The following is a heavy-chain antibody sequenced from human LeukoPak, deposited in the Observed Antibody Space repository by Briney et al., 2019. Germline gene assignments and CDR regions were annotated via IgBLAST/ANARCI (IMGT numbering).Heavy chain of an antibody. CDR1: GGPFSGYF. D-gene: IGHD3-10*01. Sequence: SETLSLTCAVSGGPFSGYFWGWIRQSSGKGLEWIGEIHNSGTTNYNPSLNSRVTISEDTSKNQFYLNLSSVTAADTAVYYCARRYYYNLGSFPFDFWGQGTLVTVSS. CDR2: IHNSGTT. V-gene: IGHV4-34*01. J-gene: IGHJ4*02. CDR3: ARRYYYNLGSFPFDF.